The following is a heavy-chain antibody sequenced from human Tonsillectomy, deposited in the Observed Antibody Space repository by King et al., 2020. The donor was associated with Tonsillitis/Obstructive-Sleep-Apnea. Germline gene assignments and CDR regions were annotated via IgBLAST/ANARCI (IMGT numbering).Heavy chain of an antibody. D-gene: IGHD2-2*01. CDR3: ARSELVVVPAAGNYYYYMDV. V-gene: IGHV4-34*01. J-gene: IGHJ6*03. CDR1: GGSFSAYY. Sequence: VQLQQWGAGLLKPSETLSLTCAVYGGSFSAYYWSWIRQPPGKGLEWIGEINHSGSTNYNTALKRRVTISEDTSKNQFSLQLSCVTAADTAVYYCARSELVVVPAAGNYYYYMDVWGKGTTVTVSS. CDR2: INHSGST.